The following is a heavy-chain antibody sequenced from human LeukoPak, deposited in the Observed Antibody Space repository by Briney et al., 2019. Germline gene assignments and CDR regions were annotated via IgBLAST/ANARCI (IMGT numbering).Heavy chain of an antibody. D-gene: IGHD5-18*01. CDR3: ARDPGYSYAMDS. Sequence: PGGSLRLSCAASGFTFSSYSMNWVRQAPGKGLEWISYISHGSIRIFYADFVEGRFTVSRDDAKNALYLQMNSLRVEDTAVYYCARDPGYSYAMDSWGQGTLVIVPS. CDR1: GFTFSSYS. V-gene: IGHV3-48*01. CDR2: ISHGSIRI. J-gene: IGHJ4*02.